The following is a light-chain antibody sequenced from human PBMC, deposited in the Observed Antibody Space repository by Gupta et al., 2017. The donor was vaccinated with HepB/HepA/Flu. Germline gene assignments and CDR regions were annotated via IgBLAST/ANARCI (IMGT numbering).Light chain of an antibody. Sequence: DTQMNQFSSSLSASVGDRVTITCKASQDIMNNVNWYQQKSGEAPTLLIYDASNLQTGVPSRFSGSGSGTHFTVAISSLRPEYIATYYCQQSDNVPITFGQGTQVDIK. CDR1: QDIMNN. CDR3: QQSDNVPIT. CDR2: DAS. J-gene: IGKJ5*01. V-gene: IGKV1-33*01.